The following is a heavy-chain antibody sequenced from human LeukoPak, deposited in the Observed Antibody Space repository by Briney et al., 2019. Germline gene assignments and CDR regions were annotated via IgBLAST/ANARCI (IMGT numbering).Heavy chain of an antibody. Sequence: TGGSLRLSCAASGFPFSSYAMHWVRQAPGKGLEWVAVISYDGSNKYYADSVKGRFTISRDNSKNTLYLQMNSLRAEDTAVYYCARDLGGPSDYWGQGTLVTVSS. V-gene: IGHV3-30-3*01. CDR1: GFPFSSYA. CDR2: ISYDGSNK. J-gene: IGHJ4*02. D-gene: IGHD6-25*01. CDR3: ARDLGGPSDY.